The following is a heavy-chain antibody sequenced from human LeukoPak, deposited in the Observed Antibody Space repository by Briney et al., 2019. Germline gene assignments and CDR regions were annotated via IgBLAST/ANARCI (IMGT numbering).Heavy chain of an antibody. V-gene: IGHV3-30*18. J-gene: IGHJ4*02. CDR1: GFTFSSYG. CDR2: ISYDGSDR. Sequence: GGSLRLSCVASGFTFSSYGMHWVRQAPGKGPEWVAVISYDGSDRYYANFVKGRFTISRDNSKNTLFLQTNSMRPEDTAVYYCAKGVSRGVDPTGLEYWGQGTLVTVSS. D-gene: IGHD1-1*01. CDR3: AKGVSRGVDPTGLEY.